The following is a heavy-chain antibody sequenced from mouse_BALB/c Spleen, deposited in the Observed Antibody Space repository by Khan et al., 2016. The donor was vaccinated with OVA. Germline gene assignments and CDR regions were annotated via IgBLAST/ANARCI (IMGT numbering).Heavy chain of an antibody. CDR2: MNPSSGHT. V-gene: IGHV1-7*01. CDR3: ARDRIDY. CDR1: GYTFSNYW. Sequence: QVQLKQSGAELAKPGASVKMSCKASGYTFSNYWIHWVKQRPGQGLEWIGYMNPSSGHTYYNQTFNDKATLTTDKSSSTAYMQLSSLTSEDSAVYYCARDRIDYWGQGTTLTVSS. J-gene: IGHJ2*01.